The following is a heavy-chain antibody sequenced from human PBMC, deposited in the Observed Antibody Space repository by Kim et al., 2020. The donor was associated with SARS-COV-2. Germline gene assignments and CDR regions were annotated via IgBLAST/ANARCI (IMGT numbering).Heavy chain of an antibody. Sequence: GSLRLSCAASGFTFSSYAMHWVRQAPGKGLEWVAVISYDGSNKYYADSVKGRFTISRDNSKNTLYLQMNSLRAEDTAVYYCARAAMIVVVTELPDYWGQ. J-gene: IGHJ4*02. CDR1: GFTFSSYA. CDR3: ARAAMIVVVTELPDY. CDR2: ISYDGSNK. V-gene: IGHV3-30*04. D-gene: IGHD3-22*01.